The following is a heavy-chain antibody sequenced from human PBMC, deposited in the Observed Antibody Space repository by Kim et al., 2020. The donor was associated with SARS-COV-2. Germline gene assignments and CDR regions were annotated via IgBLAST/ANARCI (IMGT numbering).Heavy chain of an antibody. J-gene: IGHJ4*02. D-gene: IGHD6-25*01. CDR3: AKDRTRSGWHFDY. Sequence: YADSVKGRFTISRDNSKNTVSQQMNNLRAANTAVYYCAKDRTRSGWHFDYWGQGTLVTVSS. V-gene: IGHV3-23*03.